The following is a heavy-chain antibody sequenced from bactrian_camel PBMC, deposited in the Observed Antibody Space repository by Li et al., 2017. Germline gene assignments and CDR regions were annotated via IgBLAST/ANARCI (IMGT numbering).Heavy chain of an antibody. Sequence: PGGSLTLSCAASGFSFRGQVVAWIRQVPGKGLEWVSTLYGDGTSTRYASSVKGRFTISKDNRKNILYLQMNSLTPGDTAMYYCTARYEFGLGACRGVGGLGFWGQGTQVTVS. D-gene: IGHD1*01. CDR3: TARYEFGLGACRGVGGLGF. V-gene: IGHV3S9*01. J-gene: IGHJ6*01. CDR1: GFSFRGQV. CDR2: LYGDGTST.